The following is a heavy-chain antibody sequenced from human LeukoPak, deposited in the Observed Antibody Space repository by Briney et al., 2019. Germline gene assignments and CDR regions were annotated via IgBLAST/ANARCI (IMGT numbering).Heavy chain of an antibody. V-gene: IGHV4-34*01. CDR3: ARGGTTYYYGSGSYYNALASY. J-gene: IGHJ4*02. D-gene: IGHD3-10*01. CDR2: INHSGST. Sequence: SETLSLTCAVYGGSFSGYYWSWIRQPPRNGLELIGEINHSGSTNNNPSLKSRVTISVDTSKNQFSLKLSSVTAADTAVYYCARGGTTYYYGSGSYYNALASYWGQGTLVTVSS. CDR1: GGSFSGYY.